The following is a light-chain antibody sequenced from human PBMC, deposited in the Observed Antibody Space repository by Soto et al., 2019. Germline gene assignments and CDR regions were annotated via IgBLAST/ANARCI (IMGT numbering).Light chain of an antibody. CDR1: SSDVGGYNY. V-gene: IGLV2-14*01. CDR3: SSYTSSSTPFV. J-gene: IGLJ1*01. CDR2: DVS. Sequence: QSVLTQPASVSGSPGQSITISCTGTSSDVGGYNYVSWYQQHPGKAPKLMIYDVSNRPSGVSNRFSGSKSGNTASLTISGLQADDEADYYCSSYTSSSTPFVFRTGTKVPVL.